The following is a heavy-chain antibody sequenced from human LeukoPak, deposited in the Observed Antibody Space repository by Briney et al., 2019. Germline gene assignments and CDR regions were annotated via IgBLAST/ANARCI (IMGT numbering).Heavy chain of an antibody. Sequence: GGSLRLSCAASGFTFSSYTMNWVRQAPGKGLEWVSSITTTSSYVYYADSVKGRFTISRDNAKNSPYLQMNSLGAEDTAVYYCARVTGSFSHDYWGQGTLVTVSS. D-gene: IGHD1-26*01. CDR1: GFTFSSYT. CDR3: ARVTGSFSHDY. V-gene: IGHV3-21*01. CDR2: ITTTSSYV. J-gene: IGHJ4*02.